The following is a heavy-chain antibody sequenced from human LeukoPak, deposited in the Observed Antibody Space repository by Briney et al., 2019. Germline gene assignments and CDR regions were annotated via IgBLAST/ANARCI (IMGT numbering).Heavy chain of an antibody. Sequence: SETLSLTCTVSGDSIRSNSHSWGWIRQPPGKGLEWIGSIFYSGSTYYNPSLKGRVIISVDKSKNQFSLKVSSVTATDTAVYYCARPVPCGGTTIGSDAFDVWGPGTKVTVSP. CDR2: IFYSGST. CDR3: ARPVPCGGTTIGSDAFDV. V-gene: IGHV4-39*01. CDR1: GDSIRSNSHS. J-gene: IGHJ3*01. D-gene: IGHD4-23*01.